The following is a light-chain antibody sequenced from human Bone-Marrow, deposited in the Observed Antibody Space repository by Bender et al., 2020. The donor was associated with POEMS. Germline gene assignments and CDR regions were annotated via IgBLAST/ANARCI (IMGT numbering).Light chain of an antibody. CDR2: QDT. Sequence: SYEVTQPPSVSVSPGQTASITCSGDDLGDKYVAWYQQKPGQSPVLVIYQDTKRPSGIPERFSGSNSGNTATLTISGTQAMDEADYYGQGWDTYSVIFGGGTKLT. CDR3: QGWDTYSVI. V-gene: IGLV3-1*01. CDR1: DLGDKY. J-gene: IGLJ2*01.